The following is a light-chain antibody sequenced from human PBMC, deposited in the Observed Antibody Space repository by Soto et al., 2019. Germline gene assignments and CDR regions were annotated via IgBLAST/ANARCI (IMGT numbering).Light chain of an antibody. CDR1: QSVSNNY. V-gene: IGKV3-20*01. CDR2: RAS. J-gene: IGKJ1*01. CDR3: QQYSDSPPT. Sequence: EIVLTQSPGTLSLSPGERATLSCSASQSVSNNYLAWYQQKPGQAPRLXIFRASDRATGIPERFSGSGSGTDFTLTIDRLEPEDFEMYYCQQYSDSPPTFGQGTKV.